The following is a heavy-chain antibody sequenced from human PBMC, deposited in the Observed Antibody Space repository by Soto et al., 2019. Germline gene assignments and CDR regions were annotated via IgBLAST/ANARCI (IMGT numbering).Heavy chain of an antibody. CDR2: IIPVFGAA. D-gene: IGHD5-12*01. CDR1: GGTFSSYT. Sequence: SVKVSCKASGGTFSSYTISWVRQAPGQGLEWKGGIIPVFGAANHAQKFLGRVTISADESTRTVNMELSSLRSEDTAVYYCARGAATKILVLMYDALEIWGQGTMVTVSS. V-gene: IGHV1-69*13. J-gene: IGHJ3*02. CDR3: ARGAATKILVLMYDALEI.